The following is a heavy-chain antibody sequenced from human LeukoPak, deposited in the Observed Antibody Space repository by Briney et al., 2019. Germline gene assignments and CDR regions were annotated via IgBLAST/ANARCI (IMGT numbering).Heavy chain of an antibody. V-gene: IGHV3-30*18. J-gene: IGHJ4*02. CDR3: AKVPGSTAGDDY. D-gene: IGHD4-11*01. CDR2: ISYDGNYK. CDR1: GFTFSSSG. Sequence: GGPLRLSCVASGFTFSSSGMHWVRQAPGKGLEWVAAISYDGNYKYYADSVKGRFIISRDNPKNTLYLQMDSLRAEDTAVYYCAKVPGSTAGDDYWGQGTLVTVSS.